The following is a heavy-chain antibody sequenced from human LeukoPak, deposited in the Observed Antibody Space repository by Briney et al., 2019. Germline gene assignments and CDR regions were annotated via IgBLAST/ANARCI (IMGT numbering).Heavy chain of an antibody. Sequence: GGSLRLSCVGSGFNVTTNNMYWVRQAPGKGLECVSTCLAGGLLHYADSVRDRFIISRDTSKNTLYLQTNSLTAEDTAVYYCGRRFCNSCPLDFWGQGTLVTVSS. V-gene: IGHV3-66*04. CDR1: GFNVTTNN. J-gene: IGHJ4*02. D-gene: IGHD2-21*01. CDR3: GRRFCNSCPLDF. CDR2: CLAGGLL.